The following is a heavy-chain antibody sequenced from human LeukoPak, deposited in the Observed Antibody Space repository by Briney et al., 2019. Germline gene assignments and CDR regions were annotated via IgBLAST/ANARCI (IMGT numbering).Heavy chain of an antibody. Sequence: GGSLRLSCAASGFTFSSYAMSWVRQAPGRGLEWVSGINGRGETTVYAASVEGRFTISRDNSKNTLYLQLNSLRVEDTAVYFCAKDQGSGHGSYTWGTFDYWGLGSLVTVFS. V-gene: IGHV3-23*01. J-gene: IGHJ4*01. CDR2: INGRGETT. CDR3: AKDQGSGHGSYTWGTFDY. D-gene: IGHD3-3*01. CDR1: GFTFSSYA.